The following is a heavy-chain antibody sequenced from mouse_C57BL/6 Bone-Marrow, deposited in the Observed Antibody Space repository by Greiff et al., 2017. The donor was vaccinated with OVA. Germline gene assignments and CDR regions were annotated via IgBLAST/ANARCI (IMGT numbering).Heavy chain of an antibody. Sequence: VQLKESVAELVRPGASVKLSCTASGFTIKNTYMHWVKQRPEQGLEWIGRIDPANGNTKYAPKFQGKATITADTSSNTAYLQLSSLTSEDTAIYYCARTYSNYGGDYWGQGTSVTVSS. CDR2: IDPANGNT. CDR1: GFTIKNTY. CDR3: ARTYSNYGGDY. J-gene: IGHJ4*01. D-gene: IGHD2-5*01. V-gene: IGHV14-3*01.